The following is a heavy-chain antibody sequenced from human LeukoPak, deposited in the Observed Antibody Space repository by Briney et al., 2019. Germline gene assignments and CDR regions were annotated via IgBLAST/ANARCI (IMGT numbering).Heavy chain of an antibody. CDR3: ASLPAG. V-gene: IGHV3-30-3*01. D-gene: IGHD2-2*01. Sequence: GGSLRLSCAASGFTFSSYAMHWVRQAPGKGLEWVAVISYDGSNKYYADSVKGRFTISRDNSKNTLYLQMNSLRAEDTAVYYCASLPAGWGQGTLVTVSS. J-gene: IGHJ4*02. CDR2: ISYDGSNK. CDR1: GFTFSSYA.